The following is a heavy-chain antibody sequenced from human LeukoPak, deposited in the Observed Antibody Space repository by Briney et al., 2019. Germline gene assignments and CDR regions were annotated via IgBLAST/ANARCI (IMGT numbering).Heavy chain of an antibody. J-gene: IGHJ2*01. V-gene: IGHV4-30-2*01. D-gene: IGHD6-13*01. CDR1: GGSISSGGYS. CDR2: IYHTGNT. CDR3: ARGRSIAAAGTSMANWYFDL. Sequence: SETLSLTCAVSGGSISSGGYSWNWIRQPPGKGLEWIGYIYHTGNTFYNPSLKSRVTISVDTSKNQFSLKLSSVTAADTAVYYCARGRSIAAAGTSMANWYFDLWGRGTLVTVSS.